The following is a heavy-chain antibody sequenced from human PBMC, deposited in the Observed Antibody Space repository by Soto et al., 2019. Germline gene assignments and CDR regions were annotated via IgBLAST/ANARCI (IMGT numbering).Heavy chain of an antibody. CDR1: GFTLSTYA. Sequence: QVQVVESGGGVVQPGRSLRLSCSASGFTLSTYAMHWVRQAPGKGLEWVAVISHDGRNNYYADSVKGRFTISRDNSKSTLSLQMNSLRAEDTAVYYCARDRDEDGGTSDAFDMWGQGTMVTVSS. CDR3: ARDRDEDGGTSDAFDM. V-gene: IGHV3-30*04. CDR2: ISHDGRNN. D-gene: IGHD2-15*01. J-gene: IGHJ3*02.